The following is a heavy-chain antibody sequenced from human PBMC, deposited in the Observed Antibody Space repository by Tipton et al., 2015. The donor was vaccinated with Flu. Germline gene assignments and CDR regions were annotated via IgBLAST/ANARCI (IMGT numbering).Heavy chain of an antibody. J-gene: IGHJ6*02. D-gene: IGHD3-10*01. CDR2: VDPEDGET. Sequence: QLVQSGAEVKKPGATVKISCKVSGYTFTDYCMHWVQQAPGKGLEWMGLVDPEDGETIYAEKFQGRVTITADTSTDTAYMELSSLRSEDTAVYYCATDHDYYGSGSEVYYYYGMDVWGQGTTVTVSS. CDR3: ATDHDYYGSGSEVYYYYGMDV. V-gene: IGHV1-69-2*01. CDR1: GYTFTDYC.